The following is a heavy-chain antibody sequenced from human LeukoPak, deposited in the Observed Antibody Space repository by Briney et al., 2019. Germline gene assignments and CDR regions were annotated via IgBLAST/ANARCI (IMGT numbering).Heavy chain of an antibody. Sequence: GGSLGLSCAASGFTFSSYAMSWVRQAPGKGLEWVSAISGSGGSTYYADSVKGRFTISRDNSKNTLYLQMNSLRAEDTAVYYCAKSSGSYIFYFDYWGQGTLVTVSS. CDR2: ISGSGGST. D-gene: IGHD1-26*01. J-gene: IGHJ4*02. CDR1: GFTFSSYA. CDR3: AKSSGSYIFYFDY. V-gene: IGHV3-23*01.